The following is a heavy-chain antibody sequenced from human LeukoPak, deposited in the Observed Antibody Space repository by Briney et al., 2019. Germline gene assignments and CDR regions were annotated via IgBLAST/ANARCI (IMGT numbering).Heavy chain of an antibody. D-gene: IGHD2-15*01. V-gene: IGHV3-74*03. J-gene: IGHJ1*01. CDR3: ARDSAFSSYSN. Sequence: QSGGSLRLSCAASGFTFSSYWMHWVRQAPGKGLMWVSRINNDGSRTTYADSVKGRFTISRDDSKNTLLLQMDSLRVEDTAIYYCARDSAFSSYSNWGQGTLVTVSS. CDR1: GFTFSSYW. CDR2: INNDGSRT.